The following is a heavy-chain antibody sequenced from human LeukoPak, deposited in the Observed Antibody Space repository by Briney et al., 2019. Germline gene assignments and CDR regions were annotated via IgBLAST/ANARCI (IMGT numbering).Heavy chain of an antibody. CDR3: ARHPELYFFDY. CDR1: GPSISTYY. J-gene: IGHJ4*02. CDR2: ISYSGST. Sequence: SETLSLTCTVSGPSISTYYWSWIRQPPGKGLEWIGYISYSGSTNYNPSLKSRVTISADTSKNQVSLTLSSVTAADTAVYYCARHPELYFFDYWGQGTLVTVSS. V-gene: IGHV4-59*08. D-gene: IGHD3-10*01.